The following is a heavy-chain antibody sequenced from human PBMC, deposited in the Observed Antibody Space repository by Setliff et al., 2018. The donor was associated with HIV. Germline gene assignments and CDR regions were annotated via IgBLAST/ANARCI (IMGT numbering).Heavy chain of an antibody. Sequence: GGSLRLSCAASGFTFSAYGMHWVRQAPGKGLEWVAFIRYDGSNKYYADSAEGRFTISRDNSKNTLDLQINSLRPEDTAVYYCVTRYCGESICPEFDYWGQGTLVTVSS. CDR3: VTRYCGESICPEFDY. J-gene: IGHJ4*02. V-gene: IGHV3-30*02. D-gene: IGHD2-21*01. CDR2: IRYDGSNK. CDR1: GFTFSAYG.